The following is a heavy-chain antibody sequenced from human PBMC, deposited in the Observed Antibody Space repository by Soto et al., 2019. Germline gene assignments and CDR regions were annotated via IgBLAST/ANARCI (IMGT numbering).Heavy chain of an antibody. V-gene: IGHV3-33*01. CDR3: ARGGVYAYYYYGMDV. D-gene: IGHD2-8*01. CDR1: GFTFSSYG. J-gene: IGHJ6*02. CDR2: IWYDGSNK. Sequence: QVQLVESGGGVVQPGRSLRLSCAASGFTFSSYGMHWVRQAPGKGLEWVAVIWYDGSNKYYADSVKGRFTISRDNSKTTLYLQMNSLRAEDTAVYYCARGGVYAYYYYGMDVWGQGTTVTVSS.